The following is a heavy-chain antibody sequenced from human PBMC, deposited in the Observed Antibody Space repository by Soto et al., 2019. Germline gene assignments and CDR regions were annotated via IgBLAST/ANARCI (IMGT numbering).Heavy chain of an antibody. Sequence: PGGSLRLSCAASGFTFSSYSMHWVRQAPGKGLEYVSGISSNGYRTYYSNSVKGRFTISRDNSKNTLYLQVGSLRAEDMAVYYCARSGLPFDYWGQGTLVTVSS. V-gene: IGHV3-64*01. J-gene: IGHJ4*02. CDR2: ISSNGYRT. D-gene: IGHD2-21*02. CDR3: ARSGLPFDY. CDR1: GFTFSSYS.